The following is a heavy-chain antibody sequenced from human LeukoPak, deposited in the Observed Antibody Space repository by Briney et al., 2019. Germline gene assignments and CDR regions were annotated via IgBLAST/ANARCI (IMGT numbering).Heavy chain of an antibody. Sequence: SETLSLTCTVSGGSISSSSYYWGWIRQPPGKGLEWIGSIYYSGSTYYNPSLKSRVTISVDRSKNQFSLKLSSVTAADTVVYYCARESNRSGFRGPDEYSSPWGQEPWSPSPQ. CDR1: GGSISSSSYY. J-gene: IGHJ5*02. D-gene: IGHD6-6*01. CDR3: ARESNRSGFRGPDEYSSP. CDR2: IYYSGST. V-gene: IGHV4-39*07.